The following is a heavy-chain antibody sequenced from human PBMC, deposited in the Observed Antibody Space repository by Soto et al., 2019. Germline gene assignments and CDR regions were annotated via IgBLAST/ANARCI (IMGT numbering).Heavy chain of an antibody. J-gene: IGHJ3*02. D-gene: IGHD1-1*01. CDR3: ARPGMTRDAFDI. Sequence: EVQLVQSGAEVKEPGESLRISCKGSGYSFTNYWIGWVRQMPGKGLEWMGAIYPSDSDTRYSPSFQGQVTISADKSSSTAYLQGSSRKASDTAMYYCARPGMTRDAFDIWGQGTMVIVPS. CDR1: GYSFTNYW. CDR2: IYPSDSDT. V-gene: IGHV5-51*01.